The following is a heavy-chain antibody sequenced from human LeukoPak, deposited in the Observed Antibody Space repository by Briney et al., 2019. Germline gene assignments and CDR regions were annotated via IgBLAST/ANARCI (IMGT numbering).Heavy chain of an antibody. D-gene: IGHD3-22*01. J-gene: IGHJ4*02. Sequence: GGSLRLSCAASGFTVSSNYMSSVRQAPGKGLEWVSVIYSGGSTYYADTVKGRFTISRDNSKNTMYLQMYSLRAEDTAVYYCARTTYYYDSSGYFDYWGQGTLVTVSS. V-gene: IGHV3-53*01. CDR3: ARTTYYYDSSGYFDY. CDR1: GFTVSSNY. CDR2: IYSGGST.